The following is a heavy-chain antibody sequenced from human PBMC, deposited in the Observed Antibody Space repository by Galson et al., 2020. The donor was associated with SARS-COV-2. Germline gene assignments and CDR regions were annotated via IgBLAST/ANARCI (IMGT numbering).Heavy chain of an antibody. V-gene: IGHV3-30*04. CDR2: ISYDGSNK. CDR3: ARDLHCSGGSCYLYYYYGMDV. Sequence: GGSLRLSCAASGFTFSSYAMHWVRQAPGKGLEWVAVISYDGSNKYYADSVKGRFTISRDNSKNTLYLQMNSLRAEDTAVYYCARDLHCSGGSCYLYYYYGMDVWGQGTTVTVSS. D-gene: IGHD2-15*01. CDR1: GFTFSSYA. J-gene: IGHJ6*02.